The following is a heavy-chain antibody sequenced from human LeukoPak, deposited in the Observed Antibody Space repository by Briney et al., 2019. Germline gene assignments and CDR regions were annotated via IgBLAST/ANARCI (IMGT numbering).Heavy chain of an antibody. CDR1: GYSFTDYN. CDR2: MNPKSGTT. CDR3: ARDDGYYGDY. J-gene: IGHJ4*02. D-gene: IGHD3-22*01. Sequence: ASVKVSCKASGYSFTDYNINWVRQATGQGLEWMGWMNPKSGTTGYAQKFQGRVTITRNTSTNTSYLEVNNLKSADTAVYYCARDDGYYGDYWGQGTLVTVSS. V-gene: IGHV1-8*03.